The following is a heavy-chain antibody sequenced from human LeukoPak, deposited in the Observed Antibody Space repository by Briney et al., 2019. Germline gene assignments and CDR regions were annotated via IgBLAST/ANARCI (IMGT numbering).Heavy chain of an antibody. Sequence: SETLSLTCTVSGGSISSYYWSWIQQPPGKGLEWIGYIYYSGSTNYNPSLKSRVTISVDTSKNQFSLKLSSVTAADTAVYYCARAEISSGSYYFDYWGQGTLVTVSS. CDR2: IYYSGST. CDR1: GGSISSYY. V-gene: IGHV4-59*01. J-gene: IGHJ4*02. D-gene: IGHD6-19*01. CDR3: ARAEISSGSYYFDY.